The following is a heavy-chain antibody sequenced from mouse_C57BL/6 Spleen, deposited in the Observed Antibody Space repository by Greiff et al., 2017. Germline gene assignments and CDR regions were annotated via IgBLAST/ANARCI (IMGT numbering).Heavy chain of an antibody. CDR2: ISYSGST. CDR3: ARRGGYDPFAY. Sequence: EVQLVESGPGMVQPSQSLSLTCTVTGYSITSGYDWHWIRHFPGNKLEWMGYISYSGSTNYNPSLKSRISITHDTSKNHFFLKLNSVTAEDTATYYCARRGGYDPFAYWGQGTLVTVSA. V-gene: IGHV3-1*01. J-gene: IGHJ3*01. CDR1: GYSITSGYD. D-gene: IGHD2-2*01.